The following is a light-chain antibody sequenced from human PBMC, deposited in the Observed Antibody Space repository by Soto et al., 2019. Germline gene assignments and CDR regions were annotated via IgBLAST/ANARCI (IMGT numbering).Light chain of an antibody. V-gene: IGLV1-47*01. J-gene: IGLJ3*02. CDR2: TNN. CDR1: SSNIGSNY. Sequence: QSVLTQPPSASGTPGQRVSISCSGSSSNIGSNYVYWYQQLSGTAPKLLIYTNNRRPSGVPDRFSGSKSGTSASLAISGLRSEDEADYYCATWDDSLSAWVFGGGTKLTVL. CDR3: ATWDDSLSAWV.